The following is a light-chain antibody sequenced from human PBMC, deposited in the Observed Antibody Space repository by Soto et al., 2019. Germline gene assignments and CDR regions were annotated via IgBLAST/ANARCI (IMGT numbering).Light chain of an antibody. CDR1: SGHSSYG. CDR2: LNSDGSH. CDR3: QTWGTGIPV. Sequence: QLVLTQSPSASASLGASVKLTCTLSSGHSSYGIAWHQQQPEKGPRYLMKLNSDGSHSKGDGIPDRFSGSSSGAERYLTISSLQSKDEADYYCQTWGTGIPVFGGGTQLTVL. V-gene: IGLV4-69*01. J-gene: IGLJ7*01.